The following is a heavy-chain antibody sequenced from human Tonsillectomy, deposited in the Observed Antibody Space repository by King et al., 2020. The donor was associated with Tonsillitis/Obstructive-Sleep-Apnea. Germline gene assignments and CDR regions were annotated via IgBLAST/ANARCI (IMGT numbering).Heavy chain of an antibody. V-gene: IGHV4-39*01. CDR1: GGSISSSSYC. Sequence: QLQESGPGLVKPSETLSLTCTVSGGSISSSSYCWGWIRQPPGKGLEWIGSIYYSGSTYYNPSLKSRVTISVDTSKNQFSLKLSSVTAADTAVYYCARLSVAYYDFWSGYYTSNYFDYWGQGTLVTVSS. CDR3: ARLSVAYYDFWSGYYTSNYFDY. D-gene: IGHD3-3*01. J-gene: IGHJ4*02. CDR2: IYYSGST.